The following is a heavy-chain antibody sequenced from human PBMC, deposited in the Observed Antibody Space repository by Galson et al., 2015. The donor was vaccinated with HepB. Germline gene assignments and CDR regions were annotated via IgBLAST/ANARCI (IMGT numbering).Heavy chain of an antibody. Sequence: SLRLSCAASGFTFSSYSMNWVRQAPGKGLEWVSSISSSSSYIYYADSVKGRFTISRDNAKNSLYLQMNSLRAEDTAVYYCARDPQGGFGELLPGDYWGQGTLVTVSS. CDR3: ARDPQGGFGELLPGDY. V-gene: IGHV3-21*01. J-gene: IGHJ4*02. CDR2: ISSSSSYI. D-gene: IGHD3-10*01. CDR1: GFTFSSYS.